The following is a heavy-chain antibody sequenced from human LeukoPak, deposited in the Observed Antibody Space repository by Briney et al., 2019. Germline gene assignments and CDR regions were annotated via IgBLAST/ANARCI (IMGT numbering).Heavy chain of an antibody. CDR3: ARVPLSYDILTGYYTPLEYYYYGMDV. V-gene: IGHV3-21*01. Sequence: GGSLRLSCAASGFTFSSYSMNWVRQAPGKGLEWVSSISSSSSYIYCADSVKGRFTISRDNAKNSLYLQMNSLRAEDTAVYYCARVPLSYDILTGYYTPLEYYYYGMDVWGQGTTVTVSS. CDR2: ISSSSSYI. CDR1: GFTFSSYS. J-gene: IGHJ6*02. D-gene: IGHD3-9*01.